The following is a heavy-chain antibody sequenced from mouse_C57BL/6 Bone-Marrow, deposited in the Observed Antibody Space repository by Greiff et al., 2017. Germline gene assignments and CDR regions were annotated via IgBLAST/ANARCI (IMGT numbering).Heavy chain of an antibody. V-gene: IGHV5-17*01. Sequence: EVKLMESGGGLVKPGGSLKLSCAASGFTFSDYGMHWVRQAPEKGLEWVAYISSGSSTIYYADTVKGRFTISRDNAKNTLFLQMTSLRAEDTAMYYGARNWAGYAMDYWGQGTSVTVSS. CDR1: GFTFSDYG. CDR3: ARNWAGYAMDY. D-gene: IGHD4-1*01. CDR2: ISSGSSTI. J-gene: IGHJ4*01.